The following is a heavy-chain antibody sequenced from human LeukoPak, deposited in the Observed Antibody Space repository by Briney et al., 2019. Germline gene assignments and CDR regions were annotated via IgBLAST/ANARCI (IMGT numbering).Heavy chain of an antibody. CDR1: GGSISSSNYF. V-gene: IGHV4-39*01. CDR2: KYYSGST. Sequence: PSETLSLTCTVSGGSISSSNYFWGWIRQPPGRGLECLGSKYYSGSTYYNPSLQSRVTISVDTYKNLYSLKLSSVTAADTAVYYCTRSTIAARQPFDYWGQGTLVTVSS. D-gene: IGHD6-13*01. CDR3: TRSTIAARQPFDY. J-gene: IGHJ4*02.